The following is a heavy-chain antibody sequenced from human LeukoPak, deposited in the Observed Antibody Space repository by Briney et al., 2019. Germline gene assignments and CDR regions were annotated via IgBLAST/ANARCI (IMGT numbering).Heavy chain of an antibody. CDR2: ISGRGGST. J-gene: IGHJ4*02. Sequence: GGSLRLSCAASGFTFSSYAMSWVRQAPGKGLELGSAISGRGGSTYYADSVKGRFTISRDNSKNTLSLKMNSLTAQATAVYSCPKDGSLDDTVPNYFDYWGQGPLVTVSS. D-gene: IGHD4-11*01. CDR1: GFTFSSYA. CDR3: PKDGSLDDTVPNYFDY. V-gene: IGHV3-23*01.